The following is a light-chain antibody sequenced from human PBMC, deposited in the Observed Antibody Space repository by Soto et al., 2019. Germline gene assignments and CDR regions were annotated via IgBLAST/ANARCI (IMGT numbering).Light chain of an antibody. CDR3: QQYYRSCT. CDR1: QSVTDW. J-gene: IGKJ2*02. CDR2: DAS. V-gene: IGKV1-5*01. Sequence: DIQLTQSPSTLSASVGDRVTITCRASQSVTDWLAWYQQKPGKAPKLLIYDASSLESGVPSRFSGSGSETEFSLTISSLQHDDFATYYCQQYYRSCTFGQGTKVEIK.